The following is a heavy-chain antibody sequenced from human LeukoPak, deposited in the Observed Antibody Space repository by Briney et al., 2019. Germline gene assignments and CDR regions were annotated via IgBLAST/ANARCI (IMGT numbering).Heavy chain of an antibody. V-gene: IGHV4-59*01. Sequence: PSGTLSLTCTVSGGSISSYYWSWIRQPPGKGLEWIGYIYYSGSTNYNPSLKSRVTISVDTSKNQFSLKLSSVTAADTAVYYCARDNYDFGGDYFDYWGQGTLVTVSS. J-gene: IGHJ4*02. CDR2: IYYSGST. CDR1: GGSISSYY. D-gene: IGHD3-3*01. CDR3: ARDNYDFGGDYFDY.